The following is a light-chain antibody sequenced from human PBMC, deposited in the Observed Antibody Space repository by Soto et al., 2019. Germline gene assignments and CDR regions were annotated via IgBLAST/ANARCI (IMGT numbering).Light chain of an antibody. J-gene: IGKJ1*01. CDR1: QSISNY. CDR2: TAS. V-gene: IGKV1-39*01. Sequence: DIQMTQSPSSLSASVGDTVTITCRASQSISNYLNWYQQILGKAPKLLIYTASSLQSGVPSRFRGSESGTDFTLTISALQPADFATDYCQHSYSPTWTFGQGTTVDIK. CDR3: QHSYSPTWT.